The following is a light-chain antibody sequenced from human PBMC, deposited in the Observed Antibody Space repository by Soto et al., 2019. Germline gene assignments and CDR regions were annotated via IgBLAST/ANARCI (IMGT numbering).Light chain of an antibody. CDR1: QSVSSD. J-gene: IGKJ5*01. CDR3: QQYNNWPAIT. CDR2: GAS. Sequence: EIVMTQSPATLSVSPGERATLSCRASQSVSSDLAWYHQKPGQAPRLLIHGASTRATGIPARFSGSGSGTEFTLTISSLQSEDFTVYYCQQYNNWPAITVGQGTRLEIK. V-gene: IGKV3D-15*01.